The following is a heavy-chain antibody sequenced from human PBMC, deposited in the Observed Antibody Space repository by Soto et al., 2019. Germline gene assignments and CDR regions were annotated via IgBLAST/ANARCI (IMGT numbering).Heavy chain of an antibody. CDR1: GYSFTSYW. V-gene: IGHV5-51*01. CDR3: ASRYYDSYYYYGMDV. Sequence: GESLKISCKGSGYSFTSYWIGWVRQMPGKGLEWMGIIYPGDSDTRYSPSFQGQVTISADKSISTAYLQWSSLKASDTAMYYCASRYYDSYYYYGMDVWGQGTTVTVSS. D-gene: IGHD1-26*01. CDR2: IYPGDSDT. J-gene: IGHJ6*02.